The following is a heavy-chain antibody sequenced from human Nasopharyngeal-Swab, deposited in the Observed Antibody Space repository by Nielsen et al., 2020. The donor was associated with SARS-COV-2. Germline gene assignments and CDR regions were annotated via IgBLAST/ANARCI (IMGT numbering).Heavy chain of an antibody. CDR2: ISGSGGST. D-gene: IGHD3-22*01. CDR3: ARDLTYYYDSSGYPI. Sequence: GESLKISCAASGFTFSSYAMSWVRQAPGKGLEWVSAISGSGGSTYYADSVKGRFTISRDNAKNSLYLQMNSLRAEDTAVYYCARDLTYYYDSSGYPIWGQGTLVTVSS. CDR1: GFTFSSYA. J-gene: IGHJ4*02. V-gene: IGHV3-23*01.